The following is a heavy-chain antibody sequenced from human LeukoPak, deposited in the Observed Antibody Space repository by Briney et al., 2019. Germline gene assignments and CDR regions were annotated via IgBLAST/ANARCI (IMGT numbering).Heavy chain of an antibody. V-gene: IGHV3-23*01. Sequence: PGGSLRLSCAASGFTFSSYAMSWVRQAPGKGLEWVSAISGSGGSTYYADSVKGRFTISRDNSKNTLYLQMNSLRAEDTAVYYCAKDAGHCSGGSCYLYYFDYWGQGTLVTVSS. CDR2: ISGSGGST. CDR1: GFTFSSYA. CDR3: AKDAGHCSGGSCYLYYFDY. J-gene: IGHJ4*02. D-gene: IGHD2-15*01.